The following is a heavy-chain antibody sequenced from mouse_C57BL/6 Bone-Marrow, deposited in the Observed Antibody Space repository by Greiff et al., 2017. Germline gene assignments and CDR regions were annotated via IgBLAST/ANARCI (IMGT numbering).Heavy chain of an antibody. CDR1: GFNIKDDY. J-gene: IGHJ4*01. D-gene: IGHD3-1*01. CDR2: IDPENGDT. CDR3: TTRGYSEAMDY. Sequence: VQLQQSGAELVRPGASVKLSCTASGFNIKDDYMHWVKQRPEQGLEWIGWIDPENGDTEYASKFQGKATITADTSSNTAYLQLSSLTSEDTAVYYCTTRGYSEAMDYWGQGTSVTVSS. V-gene: IGHV14-4*01.